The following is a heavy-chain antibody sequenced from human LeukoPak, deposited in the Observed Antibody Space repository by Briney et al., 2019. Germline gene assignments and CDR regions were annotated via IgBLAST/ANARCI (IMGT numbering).Heavy chain of an antibody. V-gene: IGHV3-21*01. CDR2: ISSSSSYI. Sequence: GSLRLSCAASGFTFSSYSMNWVRQAPGKGLEWVSSISSSSSYIYYADSVKGRFTISRDNGKNSLYLQMNSLRAEDTAVYYCASAGTDYFDYWGQGTLVTVSS. CDR1: GFTFSSYS. D-gene: IGHD1-1*01. J-gene: IGHJ4*02. CDR3: ASAGTDYFDY.